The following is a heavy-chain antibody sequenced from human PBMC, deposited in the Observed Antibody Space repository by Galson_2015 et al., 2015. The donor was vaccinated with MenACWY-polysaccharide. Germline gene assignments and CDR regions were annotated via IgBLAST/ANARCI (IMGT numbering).Heavy chain of an antibody. V-gene: IGHV3-74*03. J-gene: IGHJ3*02. CDR3: TRVSVGTAGTFDI. Sequence: SLRLSCAASGFTLNNYWVHWVRHVPGKALVWVARVDSDGSEITYADSVRGRFSISRDNAKNTLYLQMNSLRVEDTAVYYCTRVSVGTAGTFDIWGQGTMLTVSS. D-gene: IGHD2-21*02. CDR2: VDSDGSEI. CDR1: GFTLNNYW.